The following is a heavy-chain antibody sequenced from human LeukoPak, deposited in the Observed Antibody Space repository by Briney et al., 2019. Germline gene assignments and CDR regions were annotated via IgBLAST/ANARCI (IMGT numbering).Heavy chain of an antibody. V-gene: IGHV4-4*07. CDR3: ARAPSGNYGDY. Sequence: SETLSLTCTVSGGSISSYYWSWIRQPAGTGLEWIGHIYTSGSANYNPSLKSRVTMSVDTSKNQFSLKLSSVTAADTAVYYCARAPSGNYGDYWGQGTLVTVSS. CDR2: IYTSGSA. D-gene: IGHD1-26*01. J-gene: IGHJ4*02. CDR1: GGSISSYY.